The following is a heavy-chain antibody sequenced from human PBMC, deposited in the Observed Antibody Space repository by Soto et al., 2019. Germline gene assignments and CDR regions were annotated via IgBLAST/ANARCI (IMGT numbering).Heavy chain of an antibody. Sequence: GGSLRLSCAASGFTLSSYGMHWVRQAPGKGLEWVAVISYDGSNKYCADSVKGRFTISRDNSKNTLYLQMNSLRAEDTAVYYCAKDRAVYAIGYYYGMDVWGQGTTVTVSS. V-gene: IGHV3-30*18. D-gene: IGHD2-8*01. CDR2: ISYDGSNK. J-gene: IGHJ6*02. CDR1: GFTLSSYG. CDR3: AKDRAVYAIGYYYGMDV.